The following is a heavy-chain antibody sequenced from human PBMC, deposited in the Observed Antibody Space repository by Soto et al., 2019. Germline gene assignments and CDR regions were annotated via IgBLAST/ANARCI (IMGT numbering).Heavy chain of an antibody. D-gene: IGHD2-21*01. CDR1: GFTFSDYY. CDR2: VKHRPKNYDT. V-gene: IGHV3-72*01. Sequence: EIQLVESGGGSVQPGGSLRLSCVASGFTFSDYYMDWVRQAPGKGLEWVARVKHRPKNYDTEYAASVTGRFIISRDDSQNPMFLQMNSPKAEDTAVYYCGRNAIGLFVPLGQGTLVTVSS. CDR3: GRNAIGLFVP. J-gene: IGHJ5*02.